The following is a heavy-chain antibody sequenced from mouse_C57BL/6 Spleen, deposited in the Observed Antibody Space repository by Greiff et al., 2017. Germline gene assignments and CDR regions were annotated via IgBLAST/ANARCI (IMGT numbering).Heavy chain of an antibody. Sequence: QVQLQQPGAELVKPGASVKLSCKASGYTFTSYWMHWVKQRPGQGLEWIGMIHPNSGSTNYNEKFKSKATLTVDKSSITAYLQLSSLTSEDAAVYYCANRLNWALDDWGQGTTRTVSS. CDR3: ANRLNWALDD. V-gene: IGHV1-64*01. J-gene: IGHJ2*01. D-gene: IGHD4-1*02. CDR2: IHPNSGST. CDR1: GYTFTSYW.